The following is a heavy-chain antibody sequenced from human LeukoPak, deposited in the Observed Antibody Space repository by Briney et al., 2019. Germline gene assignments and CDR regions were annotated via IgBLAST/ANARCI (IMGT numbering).Heavy chain of an antibody. V-gene: IGHV3-30*04. CDR1: GFTFSSYA. CDR3: ARDDGYIVVVTDAFDI. CDR2: ISYDGSNK. Sequence: PGRSLRLSCAASGFTFSSYAMHWVRQAPGKGLEWVAVISYDGSNKYYADSVKGRFTISRDNSKNTLYLQMNSLRAEDTAVYYCARDDGYIVVVTDAFDIWGQGTMVTVSS. D-gene: IGHD2-21*02. J-gene: IGHJ3*02.